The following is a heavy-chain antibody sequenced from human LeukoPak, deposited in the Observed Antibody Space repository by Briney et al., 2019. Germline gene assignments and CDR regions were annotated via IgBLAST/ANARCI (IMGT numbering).Heavy chain of an antibody. CDR1: GYTFTSYA. CDR3: ARDWWIRQRRWSADAFDI. V-gene: IGHV7-4-1*02. J-gene: IGHJ3*02. D-gene: IGHD5-18*01. CDR2: INTNTGNP. Sequence: VASVKVSCKASGYTFTSYAMNWVRQAPGQGLEWMGWINTNTGNPTYTQGFTGRFVFSLDTSVSTAYLQISSLKAEDTAVYYCARDWWIRQRRWSADAFDIWGQGTMVTVSS.